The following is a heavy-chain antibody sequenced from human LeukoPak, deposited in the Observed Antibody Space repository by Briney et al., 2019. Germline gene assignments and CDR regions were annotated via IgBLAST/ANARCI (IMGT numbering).Heavy chain of an antibody. CDR1: GGSISSDKYS. D-gene: IGHD5-24*01. CDR3: ARANRDGYNSPGKVDY. J-gene: IGHJ4*02. CDR2: IYYSGST. Sequence: PSETLSLTCTVSGGSISSDKYSWSWIRQPPGKGLEWIGYIYYSGSTYYDRSLRSRVSISVDTSKNQFSLKLSSVTAADTAVYYCARANRDGYNSPGKVDYWGQGALVTVSS. V-gene: IGHV4-30-4*01.